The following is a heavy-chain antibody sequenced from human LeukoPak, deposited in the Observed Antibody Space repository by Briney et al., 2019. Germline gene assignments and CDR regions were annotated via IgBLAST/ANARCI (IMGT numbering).Heavy chain of an antibody. V-gene: IGHV3-23*01. D-gene: IGHD7-27*01. CDR3: AKDGGLWVSAHWGDS. J-gene: IGHJ4*02. Sequence: GGSLRLSCAAFGFTFSSYTMSWVRQAPGKGLEWVSTITTSDGNTYYADSVKGRFTVSRDDSKNTLYLQMNSLRAEDTAVYYCAKDGGLWVSAHWGDSWGRGTLVTVSS. CDR2: ITTSDGNT. CDR1: GFTFSSYT.